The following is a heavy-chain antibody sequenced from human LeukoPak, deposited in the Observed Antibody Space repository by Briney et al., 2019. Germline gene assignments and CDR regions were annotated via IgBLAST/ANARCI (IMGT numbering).Heavy chain of an antibody. D-gene: IGHD2-2*01. V-gene: IGHV4-61*01. CDR2: IYYSGST. CDR3: ARDPVVVVPAARVGYYYGMDV. Sequence: PSETLSLTCTVSGGSVSSGSYYWSWIRQPPGKGLEWIGYIYYSGSTNYNPSLKSRVTISVDTSKNQFSLKLSSVTAADTAVYYCARDPVVVVPAARVGYYYGMDVWGKGTTVTVSS. J-gene: IGHJ6*04. CDR1: GGSVSSGSYY.